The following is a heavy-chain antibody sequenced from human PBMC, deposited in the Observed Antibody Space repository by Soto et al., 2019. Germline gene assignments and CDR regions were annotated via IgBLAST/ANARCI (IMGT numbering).Heavy chain of an antibody. CDR1: XAW. Sequence: XAWMNWVRQAPGKGLEWVGRIKSKTDGGTTDYAAPVKGRFTISSVVSKNTLYLQMISLKTEKTAKYYCTTDITDYYDSSGPWGQGTLVTVSS. CDR2: IKSKTDGGTT. V-gene: IGHV3-15*07. CDR3: TTDITDYYDSSGP. D-gene: IGHD3-22*01. J-gene: IGHJ5*02.